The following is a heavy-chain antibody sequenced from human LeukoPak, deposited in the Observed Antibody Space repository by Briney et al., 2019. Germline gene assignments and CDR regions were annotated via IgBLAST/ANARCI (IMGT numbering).Heavy chain of an antibody. CDR2: ISWNSGSI. D-gene: IGHD2-21*01. CDR3: AKDASGAINYFDY. CDR1: GFTFDDYA. V-gene: IGHV3-9*01. Sequence: GGSLRLSCAASGFTFDDYAMHWVRQAPGKGLEWVSGISWNSGSIGYADSVKGRFTISRDNAKNSLHLQMNSLRAEDTALYYCAKDASGAINYFDYWGQGTLVTVS. J-gene: IGHJ4*02.